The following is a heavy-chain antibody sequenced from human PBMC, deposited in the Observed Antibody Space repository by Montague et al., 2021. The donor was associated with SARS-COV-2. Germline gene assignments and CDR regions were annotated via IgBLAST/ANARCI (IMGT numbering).Heavy chain of an antibody. V-gene: IGHV3-9*01. Sequence: SLRLSCAASGFTFDDYAMHWVRQAPGKGLEWVSGISWNSGSIGYADSVKGRFTISRDNAKNSLYLQMNSLRAEDTALYYCAKFPQRIYDILIDDAFDIWGQGTMVTVSS. CDR1: GFTFDDYA. D-gene: IGHD3-9*01. CDR2: ISWNSGSI. J-gene: IGHJ3*02. CDR3: AKFPQRIYDILIDDAFDI.